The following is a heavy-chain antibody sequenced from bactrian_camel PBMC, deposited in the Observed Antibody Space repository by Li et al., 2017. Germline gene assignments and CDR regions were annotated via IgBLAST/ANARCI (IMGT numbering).Heavy chain of an antibody. J-gene: IGHJ4*01. D-gene: IGHD2*01. CDR2: ISPDGDTT. V-gene: IGHV3S1*01. CDR1: GFTFSRSA. Sequence: HVQLVESGGGLVQPGGSLRLSCAASGFTFSRSAMSWVRQRPGKGLLRVAGISPDGDTTDYDRAVKDRFTISRDNARNMLYLDMTNLKTEDTAVYYCAQGRSTTSWLLREPRREGTQVTVS.